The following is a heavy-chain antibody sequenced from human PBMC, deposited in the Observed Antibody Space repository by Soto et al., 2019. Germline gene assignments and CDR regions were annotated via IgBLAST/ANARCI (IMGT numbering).Heavy chain of an antibody. Sequence: KVXCKASGGTFXSYAISWVRQAPGQGLEWMGGIIPIFGTANYAQKFQGRVTITADESTSTAYMELSSLRSEDTAVYYCARGPHTRSQSDYWGQGTLVTVSS. D-gene: IGHD1-26*01. CDR2: IIPIFGTA. CDR1: GGTFXSYA. J-gene: IGHJ4*02. V-gene: IGHV1-69*01. CDR3: ARGPHTRSQSDY.